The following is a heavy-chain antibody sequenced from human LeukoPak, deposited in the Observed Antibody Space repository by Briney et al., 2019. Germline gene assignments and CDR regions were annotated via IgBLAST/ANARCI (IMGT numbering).Heavy chain of an antibody. V-gene: IGHV1-46*01. D-gene: IGHD3-3*01. Sequence: ASVKVSCKASGYTFTSYYMHWVRQAPGQGLEWMGIINPSGGSTSYAQKFQGRVTMTRDMSTSTVYMELSSLRSEDTAVYYCARELRFLEWLFYFDYWGQGTLVTVSS. J-gene: IGHJ4*02. CDR1: GYTFTSYY. CDR2: INPSGGST. CDR3: ARELRFLEWLFYFDY.